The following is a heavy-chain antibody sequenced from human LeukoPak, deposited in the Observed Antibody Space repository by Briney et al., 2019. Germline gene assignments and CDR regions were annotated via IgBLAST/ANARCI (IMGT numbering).Heavy chain of an antibody. CDR2: IYYSGST. V-gene: IGHV4-31*03. J-gene: IGHJ5*02. CDR3: ARMRWLPDWFDP. D-gene: IGHD5-24*01. Sequence: PSQTLSLTCTVSGGSISSGGYYWSWIRQHPGKGLEWIGYIYYSGSTYYNPSLKSRVTISVDTSKNQFSLKLSSVTAADTAVYYCARMRWLPDWFDPWGQGTLVTVSS. CDR1: GGSISSGGYY.